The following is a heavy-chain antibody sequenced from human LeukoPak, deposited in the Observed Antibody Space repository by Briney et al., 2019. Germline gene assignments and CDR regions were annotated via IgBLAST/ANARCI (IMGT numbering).Heavy chain of an antibody. V-gene: IGHV5-51*01. CDR3: ARPGTIVMFNDFFDI. Sequence: GESLKISCKGSGYSFTSYWIAWVRQMPGKGLEWMGIIYPGDSDTRYSPYFQGQVTISADKSISTVYLQWSSLKASDTAMYYCARPGTIVMFNDFFDIWGQGTVVTVSS. CDR1: GYSFTSYW. D-gene: IGHD3-10*02. CDR2: IYPGDSDT. J-gene: IGHJ3*02.